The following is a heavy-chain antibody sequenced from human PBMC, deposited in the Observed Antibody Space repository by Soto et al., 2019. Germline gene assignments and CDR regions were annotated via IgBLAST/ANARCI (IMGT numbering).Heavy chain of an antibody. D-gene: IGHD6-19*01. Sequence: SETLSLTCTVSGDSISGHYWSWIRQSAGKGLEWIGRIYASGSTISNRSLRSRVALSVDTSKNQFSLNLNSVTAADTAMYYCVRSGYSSGWYTAFDSWSQGTLVTVSS. V-gene: IGHV4-4*07. CDR3: VRSGYSSGWYTAFDS. CDR2: IYASGST. CDR1: GDSISGHY. J-gene: IGHJ4*02.